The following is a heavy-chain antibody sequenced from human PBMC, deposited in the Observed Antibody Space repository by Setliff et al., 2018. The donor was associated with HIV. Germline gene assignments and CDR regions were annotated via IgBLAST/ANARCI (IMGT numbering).Heavy chain of an antibody. V-gene: IGHV4-59*01. D-gene: IGHD3-22*01. CDR1: GGSTSNEY. Sequence: PSETLSLTCTVSGGSTSNEYWSWIRQPPGKGLEWIGYIYDSGSPKHNPSLKSRVTISIDTSKSQISLKLTSVTAADTAMYHCARVYYFDSSGYYQRGDVFDIWGQGTMVTVSS. J-gene: IGHJ3*02. CDR2: IYDSGSP. CDR3: ARVYYFDSSGYYQRGDVFDI.